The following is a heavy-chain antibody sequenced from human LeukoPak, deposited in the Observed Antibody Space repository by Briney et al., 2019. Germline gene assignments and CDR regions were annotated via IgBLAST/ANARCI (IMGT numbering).Heavy chain of an antibody. J-gene: IGHJ4*02. CDR2: IYYSGST. CDR3: ARHVYFFAAAGPFDY. CDR1: GGSISSYY. Sequence: PSETLSLTCTVSGGSISSYYWSWIRQPPGKGLEWIGYIYYSGSTNYNPSLKSRVTISVDTSKNQFSLKLSSVTAADTAVYYCARHVYFFAAAGPFDYWGQGTLVTVSS. D-gene: IGHD6-13*01. V-gene: IGHV4-59*08.